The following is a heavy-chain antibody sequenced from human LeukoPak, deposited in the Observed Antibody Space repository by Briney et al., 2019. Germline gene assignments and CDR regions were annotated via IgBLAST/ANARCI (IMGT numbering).Heavy chain of an antibody. Sequence: GGSLRLSCEASGFTFSDNWMYWVRQAPGKGLVWVSRINTVGKTTSYADSVKGRFTISRDNPKNTLYLQMNILRAEDTGIYYCARAQYYDSTSAGGMDVWGQGTTVTVS. CDR2: INTVGKTT. CDR1: GFTFSDNW. CDR3: ARAQYYDSTSAGGMDV. D-gene: IGHD3-9*01. J-gene: IGHJ6*02. V-gene: IGHV3-74*01.